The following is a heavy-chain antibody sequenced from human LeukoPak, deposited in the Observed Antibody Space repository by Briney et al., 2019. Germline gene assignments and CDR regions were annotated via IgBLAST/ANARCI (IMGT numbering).Heavy chain of an antibody. CDR3: ARGPSLGYSNSQGFDP. J-gene: IGHJ5*02. D-gene: IGHD6-13*01. V-gene: IGHV4-4*07. CDR2: IYTSGST. Sequence: SETLSLTCTVSGGSISSYYWSWIRQPAGKGLEWIGRIYTSGSTNYNPSLTSRVTMSVDTSKNQFSLKLSSVTAADTAVYYCARGPSLGYSNSQGFDPWGPGTLVTVSS. CDR1: GGSISSYY.